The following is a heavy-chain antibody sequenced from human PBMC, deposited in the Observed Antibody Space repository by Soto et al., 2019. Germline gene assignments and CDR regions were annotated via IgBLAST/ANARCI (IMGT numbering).Heavy chain of an antibody. J-gene: IGHJ3*02. Sequence: PSETLSLTCTVSGGSISSYYWSWIRQPPGKGLEWIGYIYYSGSTYYNPSLKSRVTISVDTSKNQFSLKLSSVTAADTAVYYCASHPPRGVTPPLLAFDTWGKGKMVT. V-gene: IGHV4-59*08. CDR1: GGSISSYY. CDR3: ASHPPRGVTPPLLAFDT. D-gene: IGHD2-15*01. CDR2: IYYSGST.